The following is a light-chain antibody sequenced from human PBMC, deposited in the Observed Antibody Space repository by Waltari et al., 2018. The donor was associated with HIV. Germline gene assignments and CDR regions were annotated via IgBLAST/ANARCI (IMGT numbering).Light chain of an antibody. CDR1: SSNIGSNP. CDR2: SNN. CDR3: AAWDDSLHGYV. V-gene: IGLV1-44*01. Sequence: QSVLTQPPSASGTPGQRVTISCSGSSSNIGSNPINWYRQLPGTAPKLLIYSNNQWPSGVPDRFSGSESGTSTSLAISGLQSEDEADYYCAAWDDSLHGYVFGTGTKVTV. J-gene: IGLJ1*01.